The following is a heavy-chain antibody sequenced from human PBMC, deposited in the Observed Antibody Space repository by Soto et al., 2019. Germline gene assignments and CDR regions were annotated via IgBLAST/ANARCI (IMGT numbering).Heavy chain of an antibody. D-gene: IGHD3-9*01. CDR3: ARGRYALGV. Sequence: GGSLRLFCAASGFNVGDYEMNWVRQAPGKGLEWISMITSGGTVFYYADSVRGRFAISRDDTENSPHLQMNSLRVEDTAMYYCARGRYALGVWGQGTTVTVSS. CDR1: GFNVGDYE. V-gene: IGHV3-48*03. J-gene: IGHJ6*02. CDR2: ITSGGTVF.